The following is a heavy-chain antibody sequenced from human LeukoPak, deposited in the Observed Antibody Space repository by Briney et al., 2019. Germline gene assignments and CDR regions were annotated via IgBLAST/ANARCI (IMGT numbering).Heavy chain of an antibody. CDR3: AKRPKLTRWYFDL. V-gene: IGHV3-23*01. J-gene: IGHJ2*01. CDR1: GFTLSSYA. Sequence: PGGSLRLSCAASGFTLSSYAMSWVRQAPGKGLEWVSAISGSGGSTYYADSVKGRFTISRDNSKNTLYLQMNSLRAEDTAVYYCAKRPKLTRWYFDLWGRGTLVTVSS. CDR2: ISGSGGST. D-gene: IGHD4/OR15-4a*01.